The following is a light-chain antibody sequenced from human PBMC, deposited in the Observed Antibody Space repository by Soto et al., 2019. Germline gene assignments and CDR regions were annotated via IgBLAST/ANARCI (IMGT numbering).Light chain of an antibody. CDR1: SSDVGSYNL. J-gene: IGLJ2*01. CDR2: EGS. Sequence: QSALTQPASVSGSPGQSITISCTGTSSDVGSYNLVSWYQQHPGKAPKLMIYEGSKRPSGVSNRFSGSKSGNTASLTISGPQAEDEADYYCCSYAGSSTLVFRGGTKVTVL. CDR3: CSYAGSSTLV. V-gene: IGLV2-23*01.